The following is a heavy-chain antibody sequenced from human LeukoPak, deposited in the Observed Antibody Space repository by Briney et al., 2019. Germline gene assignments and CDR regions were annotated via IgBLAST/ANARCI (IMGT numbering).Heavy chain of an antibody. CDR3: ASSSSSSSTFDY. CDR2: IYPGDSDI. V-gene: IGHV5-51*03. Sequence: KPGESLKISCKGSGYSFTSYWSGWVRQTPGKGLEWMGIIYPGDSDIRYSPSFQGQVTISADKSINTAYLQWSSLKASDTAMYYCASSSSSSSTFDYWGQGTLVTVSS. J-gene: IGHJ4*02. CDR1: GYSFTSYW. D-gene: IGHD6-6*01.